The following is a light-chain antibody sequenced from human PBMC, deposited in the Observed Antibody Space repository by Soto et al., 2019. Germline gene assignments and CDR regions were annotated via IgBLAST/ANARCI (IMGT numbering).Light chain of an antibody. J-gene: IGKJ4*01. CDR1: QSVSTN. CDR2: GAS. CDR3: QQYGSSPLT. Sequence: EIVMTQSPATLSVSPGERATLSCRASQSVSTNLAWYQQKPGQPPRLLIYGASTRATGIPDRFSGSGSGTDFTLTISRLEPEDFAVYYCQQYGSSPLTFGGGTKVEIK. V-gene: IGKV3-20*01.